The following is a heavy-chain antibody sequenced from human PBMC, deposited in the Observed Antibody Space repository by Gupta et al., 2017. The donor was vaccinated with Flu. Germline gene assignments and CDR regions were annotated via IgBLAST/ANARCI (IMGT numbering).Heavy chain of an antibody. D-gene: IGHD3-22*01. CDR1: GFTFVDYA. CDR3: AKDQSGSNYYYYYMDV. CDR2: ISWNSGSI. J-gene: IGHJ6*03. V-gene: IGHV3-9*01. Sequence: EVQLVESGGGLVQPGRSLSISCAASGFTFVDYAMHWVRQAPGKGLEWVSGISWNSGSIGYADSVKGRFTISRDNAKNSLYLQMNSLRTEDTALYYCAKDQSGSNYYYYYMDVWGKGTTVTVSS.